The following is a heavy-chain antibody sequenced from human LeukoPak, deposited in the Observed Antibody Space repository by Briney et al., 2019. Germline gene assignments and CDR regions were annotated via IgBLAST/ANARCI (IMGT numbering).Heavy chain of an antibody. CDR2: MYHSGST. J-gene: IGHJ4*02. D-gene: IGHD3-9*01. V-gene: IGHV4-30-2*01. CDR1: GGSISSGGYS. CDR3: ARGAYDILTGYYRGMPVGYFDY. Sequence: SPSLSLTCAVAGGSISSGGYSWSWIRQPPGTGLEWIGYMYHSGSTYYNPSLKSRVTISVDRSKNQFSLKLSSVTAADTAVYYCARGAYDILTGYYRGMPVGYFDYWGQGTLVTVSS.